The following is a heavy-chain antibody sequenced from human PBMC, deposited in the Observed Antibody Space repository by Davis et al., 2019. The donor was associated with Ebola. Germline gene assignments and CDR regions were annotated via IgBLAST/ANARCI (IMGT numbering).Heavy chain of an antibody. CDR3: ARDQRDDTIFGVVNDYYYGMDV. CDR2: IYYSGST. V-gene: IGHV4-59*12. J-gene: IGHJ6*04. Sequence: SETLSLTCTVSGGPISTYYWSWIRQPPGKGLEWIGYIYYSGSTNYNPSLKSRVTISVDTSKNQFSLKLSSVTAADTAVYYCARDQRDDTIFGVVNDYYYGMDVWGKGTTVTVSS. CDR1: GGPISTYY. D-gene: IGHD3-3*01.